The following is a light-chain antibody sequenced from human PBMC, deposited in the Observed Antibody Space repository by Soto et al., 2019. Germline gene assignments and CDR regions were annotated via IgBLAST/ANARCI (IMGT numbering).Light chain of an antibody. V-gene: IGKV3-11*01. CDR1: QYVSSF. CDR3: QQRYNWPTT. CDR2: DAS. Sequence: EIVLTQSPATLSLSPGERATLSCRASQYVSSFLAWYQQKAGQAPRLLIYDASHRATGIPARFSGSGSGTDFTLTINSLEPEDFALYYCQQRYNWPTTFGQGPKVDIK. J-gene: IGKJ1*01.